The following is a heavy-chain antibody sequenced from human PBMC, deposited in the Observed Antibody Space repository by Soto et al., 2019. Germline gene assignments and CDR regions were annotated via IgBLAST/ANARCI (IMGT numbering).Heavy chain of an antibody. J-gene: IGHJ6*02. Sequence: GGSLRLSCAASGFAISGYWMSWVRQAPEKGLEWVANIKQDGSQKYYVDSAKGRFTISRDNAENSLYLQMNSLRAEDTAIYYCTRGTALLYCTSTSCPGIDVWGPGTTVTVSS. CDR3: TRGTALLYCTSTSCPGIDV. CDR2: IKQDGSQK. V-gene: IGHV3-7*03. D-gene: IGHD2-2*01. CDR1: GFAISGYW.